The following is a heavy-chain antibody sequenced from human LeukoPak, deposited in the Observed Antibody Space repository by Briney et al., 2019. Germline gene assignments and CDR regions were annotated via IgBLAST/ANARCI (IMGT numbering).Heavy chain of an antibody. CDR3: AELGITMIGGV. Sequence: GGSLRLSCAASGFTFSSYEMNGVREAPGEGLERGSYISSSGSTIYSADSVKGRVTISRDNAQNSLYLQMNSLRAEDTAVYYCAELGITMIGGVWGKGTTVTISS. CDR1: GFTFSSYE. J-gene: IGHJ6*04. CDR2: ISSSGSTI. D-gene: IGHD3-10*02. V-gene: IGHV3-48*03.